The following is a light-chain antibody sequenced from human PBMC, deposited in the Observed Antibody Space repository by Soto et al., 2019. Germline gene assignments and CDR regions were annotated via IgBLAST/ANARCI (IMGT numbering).Light chain of an antibody. Sequence: EIVMTRSPATLCVSPGARATLHCRPSQSVSRSYLAWYQQKPGQAPRLLIYGASSRATGIPERFSGSGSGTDFTLTSSSLEPEDFAVYYCQQYGSSPWTFGQGTKVEIK. V-gene: IGKV3-20*01. CDR3: QQYGSSPWT. J-gene: IGKJ1*01. CDR1: QSVSRSY. CDR2: GAS.